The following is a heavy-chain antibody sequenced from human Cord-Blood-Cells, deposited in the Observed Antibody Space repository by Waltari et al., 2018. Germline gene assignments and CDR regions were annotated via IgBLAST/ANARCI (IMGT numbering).Heavy chain of an antibody. V-gene: IGHV1-2*02. CDR3: ARIGNRGHWYFDL. Sequence: QVQLVQSGAEVKKPGASVKVSCKASGYTFTGYYMHWVRQAPGQGLEWMGWIHPTRGGTNYAHKSTGRVTMTSDTSISTAYMELSRLRADDTALYYCARIGNRGHWYFDLSGRGTLVTVSS. J-gene: IGHJ2*01. CDR1: GYTFTGYY. CDR2: IHPTRGGT. D-gene: IGHD1-1*01.